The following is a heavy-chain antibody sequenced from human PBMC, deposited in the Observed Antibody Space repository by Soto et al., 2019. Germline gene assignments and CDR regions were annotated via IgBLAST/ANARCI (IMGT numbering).Heavy chain of an antibody. CDR3: ARVMYGSWKPIFDH. V-gene: IGHV4-30-2*01. CDR2: IYVSGSA. D-gene: IGHD3-10*01. J-gene: IGHJ4*02. Sequence: QLQLQVSGSGLVKPSQTLSLTCAVSGDSISSGGYSWGWIRQPPGKGLEWIGDIYVSGSAYYNPSLQSRVAISVDRSKNQFSLNLNSVTATDTAFYYCARVMYGSWKPIFDHWGLGTLVTVSS. CDR1: GDSISSGGYS.